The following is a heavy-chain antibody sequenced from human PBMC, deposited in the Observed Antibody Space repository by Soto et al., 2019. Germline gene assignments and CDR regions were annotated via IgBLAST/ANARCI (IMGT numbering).Heavy chain of an antibody. CDR3: ATGGHNDGYNFYHGMDV. J-gene: IGHJ6*02. D-gene: IGHD5-18*01. Sequence: QVQVVQSGAEVKKPGSSVKVSCKVSGGIFTNNAISWVRQAPGQGLEWLGGVIPLFDTADYAQIFRGRLRISADRATTTAYMELSGLTSADTAVYFCATGGHNDGYNFYHGMDVWGQGTTVTV. CDR1: GGIFTNNA. CDR2: VIPLFDTA. V-gene: IGHV1-69*06.